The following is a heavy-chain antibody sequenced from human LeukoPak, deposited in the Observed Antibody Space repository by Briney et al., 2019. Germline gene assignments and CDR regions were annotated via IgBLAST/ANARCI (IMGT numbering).Heavy chain of an antibody. D-gene: IGHD6-13*01. V-gene: IGHV4-59*01. CDR1: GGSIRGYS. Sequence: PSETLSLTCTVSGGSIRGYSWTWIRQPPGKGLEWIGYIYYSGSTNYNPSLKSRVTIAVDTSKNQFSLRLNSVTAADTAVYYCAMAYSGSWYYFDYWGQGTLVTVSS. CDR2: IYYSGST. J-gene: IGHJ4*02. CDR3: AMAYSGSWYYFDY.